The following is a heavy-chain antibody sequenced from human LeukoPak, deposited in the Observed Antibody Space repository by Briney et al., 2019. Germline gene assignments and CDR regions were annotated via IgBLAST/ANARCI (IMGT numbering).Heavy chain of an antibody. CDR1: GFTFSRYD. CDR3: AGAGSETQWRAFDF. Sequence: PGGSLRLSYAASGFTFSRYDMHWVRQATGKGLEWVSGIGTAGDTYYAGSVKGRFTISRESAKNSLYLQMNSLTAGDTAVYYCAGAGSETQWRAFDFWGQGALVTVFS. CDR2: IGTAGDT. J-gene: IGHJ4*02. D-gene: IGHD6-19*01. V-gene: IGHV3-13*01.